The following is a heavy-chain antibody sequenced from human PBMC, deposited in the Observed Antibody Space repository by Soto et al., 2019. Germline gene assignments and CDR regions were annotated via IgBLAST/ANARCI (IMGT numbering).Heavy chain of an antibody. Sequence: QISLKESGPTLVKPTQTLTLTCAFSGFSLTTVGVGVGWIRQPPGKTLEWLAVIYWNDDRRYSPSLKSRPIITKDTSKNPVVLTMTNMDPVDTGAYYCARTHGGEFHHLGQGTLVTVSS. CDR3: ARTHGGEFHH. CDR2: IYWNDDR. CDR1: GFSLTTVGVG. V-gene: IGHV2-5*01. J-gene: IGHJ4*02. D-gene: IGHD2-15*01.